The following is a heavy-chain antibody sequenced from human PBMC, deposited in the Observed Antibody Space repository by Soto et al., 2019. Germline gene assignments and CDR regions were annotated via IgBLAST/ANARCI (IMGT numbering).Heavy chain of an antibody. D-gene: IGHD6-13*01. CDR3: ARDHGSSWCGGPGGMDV. Sequence: SVKVSCKASGGTFSSYAISWVRQAPGQGLEWMGGIIPIFGTANYAQKFQGRVTITADESTSTAYMELSSLRSEDTAVYYCARDHGSSWCGGPGGMDVWGQGTTVNVSS. CDR1: GGTFSSYA. J-gene: IGHJ6*02. CDR2: IIPIFGTA. V-gene: IGHV1-69*13.